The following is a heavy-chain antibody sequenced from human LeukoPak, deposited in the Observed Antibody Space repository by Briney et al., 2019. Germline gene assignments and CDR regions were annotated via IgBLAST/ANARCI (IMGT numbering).Heavy chain of an antibody. V-gene: IGHV1-24*01. CDR3: ATDIGSGYASD. CDR1: GEPLSELS. D-gene: IGHD3-10*01. J-gene: IGHJ4*02. Sequence: ASVKVSCKVSGEPLSELSIHWVRQAPGRGLEWMGLFDRLDEETIYAQKFQGRVTMIEDTSTDTAYMELSSLRSEDTAVYYCATDIGSGYASDWGQGTLVTVSS. CDR2: FDRLDEET.